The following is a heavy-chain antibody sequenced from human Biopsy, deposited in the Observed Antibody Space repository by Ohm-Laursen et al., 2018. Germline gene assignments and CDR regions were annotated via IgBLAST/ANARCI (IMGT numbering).Heavy chain of an antibody. CDR1: GGTFQKYG. J-gene: IGHJ1*01. CDR2: NIPILGTG. Sequence: GASVKVSCKASGGTFQKYGVTWVRQAPGQGLEWLGGNIPILGTGNYAQEFQDRVTVAADTSTSTATMELRSLRSDDTAVYYCATKLTGYFHHWGQGTLVSVSS. D-gene: IGHD3-9*01. CDR3: ATKLTGYFHH. V-gene: IGHV1-69*06.